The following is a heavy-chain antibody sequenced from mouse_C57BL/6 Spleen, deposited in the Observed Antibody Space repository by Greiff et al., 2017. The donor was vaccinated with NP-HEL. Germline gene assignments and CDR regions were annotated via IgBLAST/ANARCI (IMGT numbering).Heavy chain of an antibody. D-gene: IGHD3-2*02. CDR1: GYTFTDYY. V-gene: IGHV1-75*01. Sequence: VQLQQSGPELVKPGASVKISCKASGYTFTDYYINWVKQRPGQGLEWIGWIFPGSGSTYYNEKFKGKATLTVDKSSSTAYMLLSSLTSEDSAVYFCARSGQLRLRAMDYWGQGTSVTVSS. J-gene: IGHJ4*01. CDR3: ARSGQLRLRAMDY. CDR2: IFPGSGST.